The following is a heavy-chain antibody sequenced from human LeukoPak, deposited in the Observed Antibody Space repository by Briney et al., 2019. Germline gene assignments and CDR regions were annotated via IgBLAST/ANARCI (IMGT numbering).Heavy chain of an antibody. J-gene: IGHJ6*03. CDR2: IYYSGST. CDR3: ARVESSSWYYYYYYYMDV. Sequence: SETLSLTCTVSGGSISSSSYYWGWIRQPPGKGLEWIGSIYYSGSTYHNPSLKSRVTISVDTSKNQFSLKLSSVTAADTAVYYCARVESSSWYYYYYYYMDVWGKGTTVTVSS. CDR1: GGSISSSSYY. V-gene: IGHV4-39*07. D-gene: IGHD6-13*01.